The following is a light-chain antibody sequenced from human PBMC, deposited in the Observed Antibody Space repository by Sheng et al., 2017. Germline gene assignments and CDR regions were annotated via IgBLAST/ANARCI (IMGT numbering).Light chain of an antibody. CDR2: AAS. V-gene: IGKV1-NL1*01. Sequence: DIQLTQSPSFLSASVGDRVTITCRASQGISSYLAWYQRKPGKAPRLLLFAASRLESGVPSRFSGSGSGADYTLTISSLQPEDFATYYCQHYYDTPYTFGQGTKLEI. CDR1: QGISSY. J-gene: IGKJ2*01. CDR3: QHYYDTPYT.